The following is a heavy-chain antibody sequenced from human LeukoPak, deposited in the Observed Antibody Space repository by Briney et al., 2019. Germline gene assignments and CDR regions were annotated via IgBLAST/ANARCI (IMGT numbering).Heavy chain of an antibody. CDR3: ARDRRNDFWSGYYDY. CDR2: INHSGST. CDR1: GGSFSGYY. V-gene: IGHV4-34*01. Sequence: SETLSLTCAVYGGSFSGYYWSWIRQPPGKGLEWIGEINHSGSTNYNPSLKSRVTISVDRSKNQFSLKLSSVTAADTAVYYCARDRRNDFWSGYYDYWGQGTLVTVSS. J-gene: IGHJ4*02. D-gene: IGHD3-3*01.